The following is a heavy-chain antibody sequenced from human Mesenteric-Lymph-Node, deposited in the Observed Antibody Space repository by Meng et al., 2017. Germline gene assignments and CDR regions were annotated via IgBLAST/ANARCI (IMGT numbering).Heavy chain of an antibody. Sequence: QVPLVGSGGGVVQPGSSLRLSCAASGFTFSSYAMHWVRQAPGKGLEWVAVISYDGSNKYYADSVKGRFTISRDNSKNTLYLQMNSLRAEDTAVYYCARGYHYFDYWGQGTLVTVSS. J-gene: IGHJ4*02. D-gene: IGHD2-2*02. CDR1: GFTFSSYA. V-gene: IGHV3-30*04. CDR3: ARGYHYFDY. CDR2: ISYDGSNK.